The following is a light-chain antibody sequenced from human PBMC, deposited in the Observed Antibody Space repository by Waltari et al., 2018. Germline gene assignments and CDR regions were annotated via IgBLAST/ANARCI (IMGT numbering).Light chain of an antibody. J-gene: IGLJ1*01. CDR3: QAWDNTSYV. CDR1: KLGDKY. V-gene: IGLV3-1*01. CDR2: QDT. Sequence: SYDLTQPPSVSVSPGQTASITCHGDKLGDKYAYWYQQQPGQSPVVVIYQDTTQPPGILNQFSGSNSANTATLTISGTHALDEADYYCQAWDNTSYVFETETKVTVL.